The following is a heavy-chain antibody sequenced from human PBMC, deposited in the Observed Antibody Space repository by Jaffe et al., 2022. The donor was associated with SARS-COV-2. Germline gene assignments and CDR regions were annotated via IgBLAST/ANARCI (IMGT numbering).Heavy chain of an antibody. CDR2: IKQDGSAI. Sequence: EVQVVESGGGLVQPGGSLRLSCAASGFTFSSYWMSWVRQAPGKGPEWVANIKQDGSAINYVDSVKGRFTISRDNAKNSLYLQMNDVRVEDTAVYYCARVDGTSGGATDLWGQGTLVTVSS. V-gene: IGHV3-7*01. J-gene: IGHJ5*02. CDR1: GFTFSSYW. CDR3: ARVDGTSGGATDL. D-gene: IGHD1-26*01.